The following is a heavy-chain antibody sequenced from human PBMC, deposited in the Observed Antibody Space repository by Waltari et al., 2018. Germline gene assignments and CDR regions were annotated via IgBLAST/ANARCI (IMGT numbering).Heavy chain of an antibody. V-gene: IGHV3-11*04. J-gene: IGHJ6*02. CDR3: ARLGYYDILTGYYNSAMDV. CDR2: ISSSGSTK. Sequence: VQLVESGGGLVKPGGSLRLSCTASGFIFNDYYMSWIRQAPGEGLEWVSHISSSGSTKYYADSVKGRFTISRDNAKNSLYLQMNSLRAEDTAVYYCARLGYYDILTGYYNSAMDVWGQGTTVTVSS. CDR1: GFIFNDYY. D-gene: IGHD3-9*01.